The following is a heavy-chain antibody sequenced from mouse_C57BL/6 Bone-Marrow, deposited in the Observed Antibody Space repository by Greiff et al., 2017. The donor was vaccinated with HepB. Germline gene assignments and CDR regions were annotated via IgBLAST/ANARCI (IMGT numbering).Heavy chain of an antibody. D-gene: IGHD1-1*01. V-gene: IGHV1-4*01. CDR1: GYTFTSYT. CDR3: ARSNGYYYGSSFYAMDY. Sequence: QVQLQQSGAELARPGASVKMSCKASGYTFTSYTMHWVKQRPGQGLEWIGYINPSSGYTKYNQKFKDKATLTADKSSSTAYMQLSSLTSEDSAVYYCARSNGYYYGSSFYAMDYWGQGTSVTVSS. CDR2: INPSSGYT. J-gene: IGHJ4*01.